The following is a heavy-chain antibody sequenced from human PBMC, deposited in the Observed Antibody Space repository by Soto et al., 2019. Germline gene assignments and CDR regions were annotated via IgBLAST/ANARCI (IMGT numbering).Heavy chain of an antibody. V-gene: IGHV3-73*01. CDR3: TRLSVDTAMVTGEGFDN. D-gene: IGHD5-18*01. CDR2: IRSKANSYAT. CDR1: GFTFSGSA. Sequence: GSLRLSCAASGFTFSGSAMHWVRQASGKGLEWVGRIRSKANSYATAYAASVKGRFTISRDDSKNTAYLQMNSLKTEDTAVYYCTRLSVDTAMVTGEGFDNWGQGTLVTVSS. J-gene: IGHJ4*02.